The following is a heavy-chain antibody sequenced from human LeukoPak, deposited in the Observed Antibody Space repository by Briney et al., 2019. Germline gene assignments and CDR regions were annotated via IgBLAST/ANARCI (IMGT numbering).Heavy chain of an antibody. CDR3: ARFRVNDAFDI. CDR1: GGSISSYS. Sequence: SETLSLTCTVSGGSISSYSWSWIRQPPGKGLEWIGYIYSSGRTNHNPSLKSRVTISVSTSRNQFSLNLSSVTAADTAVYYCARFRVNDAFDIWGQGTMVTVSS. J-gene: IGHJ3*02. CDR2: IYSSGRT. V-gene: IGHV4-59*08.